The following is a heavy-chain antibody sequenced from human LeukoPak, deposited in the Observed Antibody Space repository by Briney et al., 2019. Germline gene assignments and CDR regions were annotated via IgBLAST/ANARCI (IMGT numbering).Heavy chain of an antibody. Sequence: SETLSLTCIVSGGSIGSYYWSWVRQTPGKGLEWIGYVYYTGRTNYNPSLKGRVTIFVDTSKNQFSLKLSSVTAAGTAAYNCARLTEGWWGQGALVTVSS. V-gene: IGHV4-59*08. CDR2: VYYTGRT. D-gene: IGHD2-15*01. CDR1: GGSIGSYY. CDR3: ARLTEGW. J-gene: IGHJ4*02.